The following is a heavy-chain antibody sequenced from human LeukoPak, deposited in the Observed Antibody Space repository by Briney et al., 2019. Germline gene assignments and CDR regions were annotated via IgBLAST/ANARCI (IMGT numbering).Heavy chain of an antibody. J-gene: IGHJ3*02. CDR1: GGSFSGYY. CDR3: ARGSGHDAFDI. D-gene: IGHD1-26*01. CDR2: INHSGST. V-gene: IGHV4-34*09. Sequence: PSETLSLTCAVYGGSFSGYYWSWIRQPPGKGLEWIGEINHSGSTNYNPSLKSRVTISVDTSKNQFSLKLSSVTAADTAVYYCARGSGHDAFDIWGQGTMVTVSS.